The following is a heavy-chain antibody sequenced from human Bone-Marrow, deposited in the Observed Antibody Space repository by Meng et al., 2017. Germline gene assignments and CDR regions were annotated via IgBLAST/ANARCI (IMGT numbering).Heavy chain of an antibody. CDR2: ISHDERNK. Sequence: VQLLVSGGGLVQPGGSLRLSCAASGLTFSSYWMHWVRQAPGRGLECVATISHDERNKRYADSVKGRFSISRDNSKNTLYLQMNSLRAEDTAVYYCASDYYDSGSYGHWGLGTLVTVSS. D-gene: IGHD3-10*01. J-gene: IGHJ4*02. CDR3: ASDYYDSGSYGH. V-gene: IGHV3-30*03. CDR1: GLTFSSYW.